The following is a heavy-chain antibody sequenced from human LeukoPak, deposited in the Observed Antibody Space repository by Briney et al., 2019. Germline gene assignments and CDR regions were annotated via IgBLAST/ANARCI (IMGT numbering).Heavy chain of an antibody. CDR2: INHSGST. V-gene: IGHV4-34*01. CDR1: GGSFSGYY. CDR3: ARHSGSSWDFYYGMDV. D-gene: IGHD6-6*01. Sequence: SETLSLTCAVCGGSFSGYYWSWIRQPPGKGLEWIGEINHSGSTNYNPSLKSRVTISVDTSKNQFSLKLSSVTAADTAVYYCARHSGSSWDFYYGMDVWGQGTTVTVSS. J-gene: IGHJ6*02.